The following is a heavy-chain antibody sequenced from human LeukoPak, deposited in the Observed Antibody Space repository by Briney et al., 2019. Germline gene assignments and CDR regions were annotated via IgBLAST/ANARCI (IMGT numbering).Heavy chain of an antibody. V-gene: IGHV3-21*01. J-gene: IGHJ4*02. CDR1: GFTFSSYS. CDR2: ITTSSSYI. Sequence: GGSLRLSCAASGFTFSSYSLNWVRQAPGKGLEWVSSITTSSSYIYYADSVKGRFTISRDNAKNSLYLQMDSLRAEDTAVYYCARDLGGYSYGSHFDYWGQGTLVTVSS. CDR3: ARDLGGYSYGSHFDY. D-gene: IGHD5-18*01.